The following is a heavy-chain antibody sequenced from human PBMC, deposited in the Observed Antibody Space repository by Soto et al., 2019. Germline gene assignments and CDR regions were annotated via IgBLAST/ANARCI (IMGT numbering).Heavy chain of an antibody. CDR1: GFTFSSNS. D-gene: IGHD3-10*02. Sequence: EIQLVESGGGLVQPGGSLRLSCAASGFTFSSNSMNWVRQAPGKGPEWVAYIDSRGGTIYYADSVKGRFTISRDNAKNSLYLQMNSLRDEDTSVYDCAREMLTANYWGQGTLVTVSS. CDR3: AREMLTANY. J-gene: IGHJ4*02. V-gene: IGHV3-48*02. CDR2: IDSRGGTI.